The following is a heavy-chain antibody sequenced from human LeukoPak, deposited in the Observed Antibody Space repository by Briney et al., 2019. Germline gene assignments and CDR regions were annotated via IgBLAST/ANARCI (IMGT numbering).Heavy chain of an antibody. Sequence: PGGSLRLSWAASGFTFSGSGMHWVRQAPGKGPEWVAFIRYDESVKSYANSVKGRFTGSRDNSKNTLFLQMNNLRAEDTAVYYCARDLPGGAKAFNIWGLGTMVIVSS. D-gene: IGHD3-16*01. V-gene: IGHV3-30*02. CDR3: ARDLPGGAKAFNI. CDR1: GFTFSGSG. J-gene: IGHJ3*02. CDR2: IRYDESVK.